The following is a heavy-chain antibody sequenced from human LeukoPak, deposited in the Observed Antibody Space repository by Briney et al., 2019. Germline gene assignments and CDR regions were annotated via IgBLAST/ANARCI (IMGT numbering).Heavy chain of an antibody. Sequence: SETLSLTCTVSGGSISSYYWSWIRQLPGKGLEWIGYIYYSGSTNYNPSLKSRVTISVDTSKNQFSLKLSSVTAADTAVYYCARSTLSGSGDYWGQGTLVIVSS. CDR3: ARSTLSGSGDY. CDR1: GGSISSYY. D-gene: IGHD3-3*01. V-gene: IGHV4-59*08. CDR2: IYYSGST. J-gene: IGHJ4*02.